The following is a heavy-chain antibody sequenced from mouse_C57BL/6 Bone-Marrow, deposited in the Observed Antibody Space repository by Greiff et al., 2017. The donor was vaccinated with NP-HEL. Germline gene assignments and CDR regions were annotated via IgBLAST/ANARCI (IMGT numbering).Heavy chain of an antibody. D-gene: IGHD3-1*01. Sequence: EVQLQQSGPGLVKPSQSLSLTCSVTGYSITSGYYWNWIRQFPGNKLEWMGYISYDGSNNYNPYLKNRISITRDTSKHQFFLKLNSVTTEDTSTYYCARNLELPWGYWGQGTTLTVSS. CDR2: ISYDGSN. CDR3: ARNLELPWGY. V-gene: IGHV3-6*01. CDR1: GYSITSGYY. J-gene: IGHJ2*01.